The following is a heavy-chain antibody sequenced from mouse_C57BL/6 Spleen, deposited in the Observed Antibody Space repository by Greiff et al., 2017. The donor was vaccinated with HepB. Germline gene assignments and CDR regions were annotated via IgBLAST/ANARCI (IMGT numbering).Heavy chain of an antibody. CDR3: ARSYGNLYYFDY. D-gene: IGHD2-1*01. CDR1: GYTFTSYW. J-gene: IGHJ2*01. V-gene: IGHV1-61*01. CDR2: IYPSDSET. Sequence: QVQLKQPGAELVRPGSSVKLSCKASGYTFTSYWMDWVKQRPGQGLEWIGNIYPSDSETHYNQKFKDKATLTVDKSSSTAYMQLSSLTSEDSAVYYCARSYGNLYYFDYWGQGTTLTVSS.